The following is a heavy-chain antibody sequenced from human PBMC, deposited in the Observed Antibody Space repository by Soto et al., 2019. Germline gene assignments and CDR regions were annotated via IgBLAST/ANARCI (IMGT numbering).Heavy chain of an antibody. D-gene: IGHD2-2*01. J-gene: IGHJ6*02. CDR2: IIPIFGIA. CDR3: AREDRDRETGLVRAAIDGMDV. Sequence: QVQLVQSGAEVKKPGSSVKVSCKASGGTFSRYSITWVRQAPGHGLEWIGRIIPIFGIASYAPKFQGRVTLTAYESTSXAXVXXSRLRSEDTAVYYCAREDRDRETGLVRAAIDGMDVWGQGTTGTVSS. V-gene: IGHV1-69*08. CDR1: GGTFSRYS.